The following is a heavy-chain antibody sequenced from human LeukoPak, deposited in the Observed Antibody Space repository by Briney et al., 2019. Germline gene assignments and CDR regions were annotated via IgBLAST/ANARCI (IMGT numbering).Heavy chain of an antibody. CDR3: ARPKGALDTVMSNGNWFDP. D-gene: IGHD5-18*01. J-gene: IGHJ5*02. CDR1: GGSISSYY. Sequence: SETLSLTCTVSGGSISSYYWSWIRQPPGKGLEWIGYIYYSGSTNYNPSLKSRVTISVDTSKNQFSLKLSSVTAADTAVYYCARPKGALDTVMSNGNWFDPWGQGTLVTVSS. CDR2: IYYSGST. V-gene: IGHV4-59*08.